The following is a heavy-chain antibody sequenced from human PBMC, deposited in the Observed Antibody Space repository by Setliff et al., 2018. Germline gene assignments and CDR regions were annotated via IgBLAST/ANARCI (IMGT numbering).Heavy chain of an antibody. CDR3: ARAPSVELVTIRTNSWFTY. CDR1: GYTFRNYA. D-gene: IGHD5-18*01. J-gene: IGHJ4*02. V-gene: IGHV1-18*01. Sequence: AASVKVSCKASGYTFRNYAFAWVRQAPGQGLEWVGWISVYNGDTNYAQKFQGRVTLTTDTSTSTAYMELRSPTSDDSAFYYCARAPSVELVTIRTNSWFTYWGQGTLVTVSS. CDR2: ISVYNGDT.